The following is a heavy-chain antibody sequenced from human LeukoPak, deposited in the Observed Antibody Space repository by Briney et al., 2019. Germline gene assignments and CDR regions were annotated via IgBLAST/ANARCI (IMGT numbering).Heavy chain of an antibody. CDR2: IWYDGSNK. Sequence: QSGGSLRLSCAASGFTFSSYGMHWVRQAPGKGLEWVAVIWYDGSNKYYADSVKGRFTISRDNSKNTLYLQMNSLRAEDTAVYYCARGFTSYYYYYGMDVWGQGTTVTVSS. J-gene: IGHJ6*02. V-gene: IGHV3-33*01. CDR1: GFTFSSYG. CDR3: ARGFTSYYYYYGMDV.